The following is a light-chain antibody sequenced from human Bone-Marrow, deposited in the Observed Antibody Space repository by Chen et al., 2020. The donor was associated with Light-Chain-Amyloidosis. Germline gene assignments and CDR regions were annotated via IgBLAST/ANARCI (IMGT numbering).Light chain of an antibody. CDR1: NIGSTC. CDR3: LVWDRISDRPV. J-gene: IGLJ3*02. Sequence: SYVLTQPSSVSVAPGQTATIACGGHNIGSTCVHWYQQTPGQAPQLVVYADSDRPSGIPERFSVYHSVNTATLTISWVDAGDEADYFCLVWDRISDRPVFGGGTMLTVL. V-gene: IGLV3-21*02. CDR2: ADS.